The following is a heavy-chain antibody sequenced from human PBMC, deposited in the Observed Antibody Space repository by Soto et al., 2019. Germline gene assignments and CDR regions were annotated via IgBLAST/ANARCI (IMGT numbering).Heavy chain of an antibody. CDR1: GGTFSSYT. J-gene: IGHJ4*02. CDR2: IIPILGIA. V-gene: IGHV1-69*08. CDR3: ARDEAYCSGGSCLDY. D-gene: IGHD2-15*01. Sequence: QVQLVQSGAEVKKPGSSVKVSCKASGGTFSSYTISWVRQAPGQGLEWMGRIIPILGIANYAQKFQGRVTITADKSTSTAYMELSSLRSEDTAVYYCARDEAYCSGGSCLDYGGQGTLVTVSS.